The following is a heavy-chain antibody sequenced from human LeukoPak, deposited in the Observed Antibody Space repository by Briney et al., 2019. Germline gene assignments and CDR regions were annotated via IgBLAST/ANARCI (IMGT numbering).Heavy chain of an antibody. CDR3: AKGPVGASHFDY. D-gene: IGHD1-26*01. Sequence: GGSLRLSCAASGFTFSSYAMGWVRQAPGKGLEWVSAISGSGGSTYYADSVKGRFTISRDNSKNTLYLQMNSLRAEDTAVYYCAKGPVGASHFDYWGQGTLVTVSS. J-gene: IGHJ4*02. CDR2: ISGSGGST. V-gene: IGHV3-23*01. CDR1: GFTFSSYA.